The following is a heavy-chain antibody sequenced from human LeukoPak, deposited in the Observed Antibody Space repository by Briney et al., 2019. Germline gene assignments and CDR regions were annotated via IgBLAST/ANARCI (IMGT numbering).Heavy chain of an antibody. CDR1: GGTFSSYA. V-gene: IGHV1-69*06. J-gene: IGHJ3*02. CDR2: IIPIFGTA. D-gene: IGHD3-16*01. Sequence: SVKVSCKASGGTFSSYAISWVRQAPGQGLEWMGGIIPIFGTANYAQKFQGRVTITADKSTSTAYMELSSLRSEGTAAYYCYVWGPKGDAFDIWGQGKRVTV. CDR3: YVWGPKGDAFDI.